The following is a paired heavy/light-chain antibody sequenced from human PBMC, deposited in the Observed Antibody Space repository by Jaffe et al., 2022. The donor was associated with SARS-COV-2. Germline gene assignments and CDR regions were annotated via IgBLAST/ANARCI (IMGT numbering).Heavy chain of an antibody. CDR2: ISYDGSNK. D-gene: IGHD3-22*01. J-gene: IGHJ4*02. CDR1: GFTFSSYG. CDR3: AKDRYDSSGLSDY. Sequence: QVQLVESGGGVVQPGRSLRLSCAASGFTFSSYGMHWVRQAPGKGLEWVAVISYDGSNKYYTDSVKGQFTISRDNSKNTLYLQMNSLRAEDTAVYYCAKDRYDSSGLSDYWGQGTLVTVSS. V-gene: IGHV3-30*18.
Light chain of an antibody. Sequence: DIVMTQSPDSLAVSLGERATINCKSSQDVLYSSNNNNYLAWYQQKPGQPPKLLIYWASTRESGVPDRFSGSGSGTDFTLTISSLQAEDVAVYYCQQYYSIPYTFGQGTKLEIK. CDR3: QQYYSIPYT. CDR1: QDVLYSSNNNNY. CDR2: WAS. V-gene: IGKV4-1*01. J-gene: IGKJ2*01.